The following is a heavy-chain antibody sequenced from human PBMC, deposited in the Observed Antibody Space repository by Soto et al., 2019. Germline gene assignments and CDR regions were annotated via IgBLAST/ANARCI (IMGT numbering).Heavy chain of an antibody. Sequence: ASVKVSCKASGYTFTSYAMHWVRQAPGQRLEWMGWINAGNGNTKYSQKFQGRVTITRDTSASTAYMELRSLRSDDTAVYYCARRYCSSTSCYVNWFDPWGQGTLVTVSS. J-gene: IGHJ5*02. CDR2: INAGNGNT. CDR3: ARRYCSSTSCYVNWFDP. CDR1: GYTFTSYA. V-gene: IGHV1-3*01. D-gene: IGHD2-2*01.